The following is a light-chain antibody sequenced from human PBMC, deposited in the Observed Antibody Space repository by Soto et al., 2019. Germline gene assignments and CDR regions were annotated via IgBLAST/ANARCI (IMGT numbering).Light chain of an antibody. J-gene: IGLJ2*01. CDR1: SSNIGAGYD. CDR2: GNS. Sequence: QSVLTQPPSVSGAPGQRVTISCTGSSSNIGAGYDVHWYQQLPGTAPKLLIYGNSNRPSGVPDRFSGSKSGTSASLAITGLQAEDEADYYCKSYDSSMSLVFGGGTKVTVL. CDR3: KSYDSSMSLV. V-gene: IGLV1-40*01.